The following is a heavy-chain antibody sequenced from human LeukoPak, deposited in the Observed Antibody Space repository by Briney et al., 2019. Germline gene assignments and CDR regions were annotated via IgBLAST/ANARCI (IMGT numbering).Heavy chain of an antibody. CDR3: ARQRFTTRAYAGTLFDP. J-gene: IGHJ5*02. CDR1: GYTFTGYY. CDR2: INPNSGGT. Sequence: ASVKVSCKASGYTFTGYYMHWVRQAPGQGLEWMGWINPNSGGTNYAQKFQGRVTMTRDTSISTAYMELSRLRSDDTAVYYCARQRFTTRAYAGTLFDPCGQGTLVTVSS. D-gene: IGHD3-16*01. V-gene: IGHV1-2*02.